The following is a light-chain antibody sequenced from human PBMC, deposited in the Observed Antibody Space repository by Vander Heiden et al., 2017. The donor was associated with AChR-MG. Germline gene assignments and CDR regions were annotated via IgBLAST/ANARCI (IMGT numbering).Light chain of an antibody. V-gene: IGKV3-11*01. CDR2: DTS. J-gene: IGKJ1*01. CDR3: QQRYNWPPT. Sequence: EIVLTQSPGTLSLSPGEKATLSYRASQSVSSNLAWYQQKPGQAPSLLIYDTSNRATGIPARFSGSGSGTDFTLTISSLEPEDFAVYYCQQRYNWPPTFGQGTKVEIK. CDR1: QSVSSN.